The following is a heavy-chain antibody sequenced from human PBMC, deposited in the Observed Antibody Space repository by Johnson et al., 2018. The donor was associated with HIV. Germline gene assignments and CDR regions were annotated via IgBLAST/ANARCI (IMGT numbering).Heavy chain of an antibody. CDR3: AKGGQWELLAAFDI. D-gene: IGHD1-26*01. Sequence: QVQLVESGGGVVQPGRSLRLSCAASGFTFSSYAMHWVRQAPGKGLEWVAVISYDGSTKYYVDSVKGRFTISRDNSKNTLYLQMNSLRAEDTAVYCCAKGGQWELLAAFDIWGQGTMVTVSS. CDR2: ISYDGSTK. CDR1: GFTFSSYA. V-gene: IGHV3-30*04. J-gene: IGHJ3*02.